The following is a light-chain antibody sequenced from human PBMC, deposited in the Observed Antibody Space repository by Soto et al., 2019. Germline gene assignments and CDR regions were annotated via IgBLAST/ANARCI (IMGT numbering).Light chain of an antibody. Sequence: EIVLTQSRATLSFSPGDGATLSCRASQSVSSYLAWYQQKPGQAPRLLIYDGSNRATGIPARFSGSGSGTDFTLTISSLEPEDFAVYYCQQRSDWPPITFGQGTRLEI. V-gene: IGKV3-11*01. CDR2: DGS. CDR3: QQRSDWPPIT. CDR1: QSVSSY. J-gene: IGKJ5*01.